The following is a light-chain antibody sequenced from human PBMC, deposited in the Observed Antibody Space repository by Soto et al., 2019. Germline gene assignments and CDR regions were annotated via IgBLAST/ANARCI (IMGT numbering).Light chain of an antibody. CDR3: SSYRRNRDVL. CDR1: SSDIGYYNY. CDR2: EVS. J-gene: IGLJ3*02. V-gene: IGLV2-14*01. Sequence: QSVLAQPASVSGSPGQSITISCSGTSSDIGYYNYVSWYQQHPGKPPKLVLYEVSNRPSGISNRFSGSKSGNTASLTISGLQAEDEGDYYCSSYRRNRDVLFGGGTKLTVL.